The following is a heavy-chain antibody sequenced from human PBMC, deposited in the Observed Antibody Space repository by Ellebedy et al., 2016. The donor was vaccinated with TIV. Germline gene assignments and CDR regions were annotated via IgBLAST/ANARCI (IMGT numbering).Heavy chain of an antibody. CDR2: INHRRST. CDR3: LKDYGDAQY. Sequence: MPGGSLRLSCAVYGGSFSSDSWRWIRQPPGKGLEWPGEINHRRSTNYNPALKSRVTISVDTSKNQLSLRLSSVTAADTAVYYCLKDYGDAQYWGQGTLVTVSS. V-gene: IGHV4-34*01. D-gene: IGHD4-17*01. CDR1: GGSFSSDS. J-gene: IGHJ4*02.